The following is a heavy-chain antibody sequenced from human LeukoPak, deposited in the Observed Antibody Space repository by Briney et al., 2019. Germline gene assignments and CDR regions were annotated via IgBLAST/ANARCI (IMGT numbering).Heavy chain of an antibody. D-gene: IGHD2-2*01. CDR2: INHSGST. J-gene: IGHJ4*02. CDR3: ARHGVDGIVVVPAAMPEGGYFDY. CDR1: GGSFSGYY. Sequence: SETLSLICAVYGGSFSGYYWSWIRQPPGKGLEWIGEINHSGSTNYNPSLKSRVTISVDTSKNQFSLKLSSVTAADTAVYYCARHGVDGIVVVPAAMPEGGYFDYWGQGTLVTVSS. V-gene: IGHV4-34*01.